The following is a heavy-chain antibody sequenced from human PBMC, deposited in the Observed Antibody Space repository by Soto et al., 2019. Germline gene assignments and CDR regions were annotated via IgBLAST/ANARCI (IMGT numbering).Heavy chain of an antibody. Sequence: SVKVSCKASGGTFSSYAISWVRQAPGQGLEWMGGIIPIFGTANYAQKFQGRVTITADESTSTVYMELSSLRSEDTAVYYCARENKGSSPAFDYWGQGTLVTVSS. J-gene: IGHJ4*02. CDR1: GGTFSSYA. V-gene: IGHV1-69*13. CDR2: IIPIFGTA. D-gene: IGHD3-10*01. CDR3: ARENKGSSPAFDY.